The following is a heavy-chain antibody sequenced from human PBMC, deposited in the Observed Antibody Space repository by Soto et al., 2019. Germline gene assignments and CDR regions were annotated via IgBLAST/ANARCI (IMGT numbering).Heavy chain of an antibody. CDR3: ASCPTDPSPYDSSGYYRDY. J-gene: IGHJ4*02. D-gene: IGHD3-22*01. Sequence: SLRLSCAASGFTFSTNGMRGGRQGPGKGMEGGEIISNDGRKRYYADSGKGRITSSRDNSKNTVYLQMSSLRAEDTAVYYCASCPTDPSPYDSSGYYRDYWGQGTLVTGSS. CDR2: ISNDGRKR. CDR1: GFTFSTNG. V-gene: IGHV3-30*03.